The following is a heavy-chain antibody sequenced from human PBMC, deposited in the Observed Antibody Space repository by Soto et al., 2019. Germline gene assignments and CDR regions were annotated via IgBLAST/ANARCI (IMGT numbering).Heavy chain of an antibody. CDR1: GFSFSSFA. CDR2: IGDSGAST. D-gene: IGHD1-26*01. V-gene: IGHV3-23*01. J-gene: IGHJ6*04. Sequence: EVLLLESGGGLVQPGGSLRLSCEASGFSFSSFAMNRVRQAPGKGLEWVSAIGDSGASTYYADSVKGRFTISRDNSRNTLYLQLTSLIAADTAVYYCAKGVELDVWGNGTTVTVSS. CDR3: AKGVELDV.